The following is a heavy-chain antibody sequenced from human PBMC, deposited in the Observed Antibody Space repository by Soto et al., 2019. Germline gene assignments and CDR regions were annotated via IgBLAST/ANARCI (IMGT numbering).Heavy chain of an antibody. CDR1: GFTFSSYS. V-gene: IGHV3-48*02. Sequence: EVQLVESGGGLVQPGGSLRLSCAASGFTFSSYSMNWVRQAPGKGLEWVSYISSSSSTIYYADSVKGRFTISRDNAKNSLYLKMNSLRDEDTAVYYCARKNTYYYDSSGRMDVWGQGTTVTVSS. CDR2: ISSSSSTI. D-gene: IGHD3-22*01. CDR3: ARKNTYYYDSSGRMDV. J-gene: IGHJ6*02.